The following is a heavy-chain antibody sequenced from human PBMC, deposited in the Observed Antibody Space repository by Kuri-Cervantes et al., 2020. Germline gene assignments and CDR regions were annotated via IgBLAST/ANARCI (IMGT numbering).Heavy chain of an antibody. D-gene: IGHD3-22*01. CDR2: IKSKTDGGTT. J-gene: IGHJ4*02. V-gene: IGHV3-15*01. CDR1: GFTFKNAW. Sequence: GGSLRLSCAASGFTFKNAWMSWVRQAPGKGLEWVGRIKSKTDGGTTDYAAPVKGRFTISRDDSKNTLYLQMNSLKTEDTAVYYCTTDWYDSSGYMNYWGQGTLVTVSS. CDR3: TTDWYDSSGYMNY.